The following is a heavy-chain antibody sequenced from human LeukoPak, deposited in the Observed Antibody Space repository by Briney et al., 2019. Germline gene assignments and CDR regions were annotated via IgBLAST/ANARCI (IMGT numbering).Heavy chain of an antibody. V-gene: IGHV1-69*04. CDR1: GGTFSSYA. CDR2: IIPILGIA. J-gene: IGHJ4*02. Sequence: SVKVSCKASGGTFSSYAISWVRQAPGQGLEWMGRIIPILGIANYAQKFQGRVTITADKSTSTAYMGLSSLRSEDTAVYYCTRQVSGGNDYWGQGTLVTVSS. D-gene: IGHD3-3*01. CDR3: TRQVSGGNDY.